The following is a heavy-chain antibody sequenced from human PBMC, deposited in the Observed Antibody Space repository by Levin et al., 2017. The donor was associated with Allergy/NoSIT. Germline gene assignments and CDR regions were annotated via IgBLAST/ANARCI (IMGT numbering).Heavy chain of an antibody. V-gene: IGHV3-21*06. J-gene: IGHJ6*02. CDR1: GFPFSSYS. Sequence: GGSLRLSCAASGFPFSSYSMNWVRQAPGKGLEWVSSITSGSSYIHYADSMKGRFTISRDNAKNSLYLQMNSLRVEDTAVYYCTREPDGMDVWGQGTTVTVSS. CDR3: TREPDGMDV. CDR2: ITSGSSYI.